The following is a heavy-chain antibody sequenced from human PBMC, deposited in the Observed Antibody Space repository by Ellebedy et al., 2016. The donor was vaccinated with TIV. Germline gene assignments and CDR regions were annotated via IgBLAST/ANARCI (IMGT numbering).Heavy chain of an antibody. V-gene: IGHV3-23*01. D-gene: IGHD6-19*01. CDR3: ARDRSEQWLVLVSYYYYGMDV. CDR2: FSSGAGSA. CDR1: GFPSSSYA. Sequence: GESLKISCAASGFPSSSYAMSWVRQAPGKGLEWVSTFSSGAGSAYYADSVKGRFTISRDNSENTLYLQMNSLRAEDTAVYYCARDRSEQWLVLVSYYYYGMDVWGQGTTVTVSS. J-gene: IGHJ6*02.